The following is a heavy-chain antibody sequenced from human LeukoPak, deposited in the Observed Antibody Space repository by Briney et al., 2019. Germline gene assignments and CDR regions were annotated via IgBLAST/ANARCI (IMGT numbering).Heavy chain of an antibody. CDR3: TTGSYYDSTDY. J-gene: IGHJ4*02. Sequence: GGSLRLSCAASGFTFSDYYMSWVRQAPAKGLQWVGRIKSKTDGGTTDYAAPVEGRFTISRDDSKNILSLQMNSLKTEDTAVYYCTTGSYYDSTDYWGQGTLVTVSS. CDR1: GFTFSDYY. D-gene: IGHD3-22*01. CDR2: IKSKTDGGTT. V-gene: IGHV3-15*01.